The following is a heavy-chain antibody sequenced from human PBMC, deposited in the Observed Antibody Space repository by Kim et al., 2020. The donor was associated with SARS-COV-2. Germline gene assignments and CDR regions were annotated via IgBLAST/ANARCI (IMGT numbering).Heavy chain of an antibody. D-gene: IGHD2-21*02. CDR1: GFTFTSSA. CDR3: AAERGPSAYCGGDCYNSL. Sequence: SVKVSCKASGFTFTSSAVQWVRQARGQRLEWIGWIVVGSGNTNYAQKFQERVTITRDMSTSTAYMELSSLRSEDTAVYYCAAERGPSAYCGGDCYNSLWGQGTLVTVSS. CDR2: IVVGSGNT. J-gene: IGHJ4*02. V-gene: IGHV1-58*01.